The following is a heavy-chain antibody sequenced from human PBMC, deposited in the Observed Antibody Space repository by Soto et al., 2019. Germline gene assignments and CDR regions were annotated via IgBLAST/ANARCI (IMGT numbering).Heavy chain of an antibody. CDR2: IYSGGST. V-gene: IGHV3-66*01. J-gene: IGHJ6*03. D-gene: IGHD2-2*01. CDR1: GFTVSSNY. CDR3: ARVEGSVVPAARYYYYYYMDV. Sequence: GGSLRLSCAASGFTVSSNYMSWVRQAPGKGLEWVSVIYSGGSTYYADSVKGRFTISRDNSKNTLYLQMNSLRAEDTAVYYCARVEGSVVPAARYYYYYYMDVWGKGTTVTVSS.